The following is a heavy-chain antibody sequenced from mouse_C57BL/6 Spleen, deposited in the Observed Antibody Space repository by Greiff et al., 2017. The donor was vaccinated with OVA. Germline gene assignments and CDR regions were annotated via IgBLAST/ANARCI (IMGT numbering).Heavy chain of an antibody. CDR1: GFTFSDYG. V-gene: IGHV5-17*01. CDR2: ISSGSSTI. Sequence: EVKLMESGGGLVKPGGSLKLSCAASGFTFSDYGMHWVRQAPEKGLEWVAYISSGSSTIYYADTVKGRFTISRDNAKNTLFLQMTSLRSEDTAMYYCAREGTGYLDYWGQGTTLTVSS. J-gene: IGHJ2*01. D-gene: IGHD4-1*01. CDR3: AREGTGYLDY.